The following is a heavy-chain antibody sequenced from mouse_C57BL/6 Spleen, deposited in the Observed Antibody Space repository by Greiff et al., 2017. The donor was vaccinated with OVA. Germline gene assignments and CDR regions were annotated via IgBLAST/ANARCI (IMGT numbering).Heavy chain of an antibody. CDR2: IDPSASYT. Sequence: VQLQQPGAELVMPGASVKLSCKASGYTFTSYWMHWVKQRPGQGLEWIGEIDPSASYTNYNQKFKGKSTLTVDKSSSTAYMQLSSLTSEDSAVYYCARSGGSSGPWFAYWGQGTLVTVSA. J-gene: IGHJ3*01. CDR3: ARSGGSSGPWFAY. D-gene: IGHD1-1*01. V-gene: IGHV1-69*01. CDR1: GYTFTSYW.